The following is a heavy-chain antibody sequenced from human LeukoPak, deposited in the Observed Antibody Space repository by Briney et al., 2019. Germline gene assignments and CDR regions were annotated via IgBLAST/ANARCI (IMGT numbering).Heavy chain of an antibody. D-gene: IGHD4-11*01. CDR1: GFTVSSYA. J-gene: IGHJ6*02. V-gene: IGHV3-23*01. CDR3: AKDLQSHTYYYYYGMDV. CDR2: ISGSGGST. Sequence: PGGSLRLSCAASGFTVSSYAMSWVRQAPGKGLEWVSAISGSGGSTYYADSVKGRFTISRDNSKNKLYLQMNSLRAEDTAVYYCAKDLQSHTYYYYYGMDVWGQGTTVTVSS.